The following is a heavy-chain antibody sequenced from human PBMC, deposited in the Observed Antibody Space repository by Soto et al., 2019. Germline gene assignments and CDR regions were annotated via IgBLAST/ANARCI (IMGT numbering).Heavy chain of an antibody. CDR3: ARGVAGRFDY. CDR1: GDSVSSNSAT. CDR2: THYRSKWGN. V-gene: IGHV6-1*01. J-gene: IGHJ4*02. Sequence: SQTLSLTCAISGDSVSSNSATWNWIRQSPSRGLEWLGRTHYRSKWGNEFALSVQSRMTINSDTSKNQFSLQLNSVTPEDTAVYFCARGVAGRFDYWGQGTLVTVSS. D-gene: IGHD6-19*01.